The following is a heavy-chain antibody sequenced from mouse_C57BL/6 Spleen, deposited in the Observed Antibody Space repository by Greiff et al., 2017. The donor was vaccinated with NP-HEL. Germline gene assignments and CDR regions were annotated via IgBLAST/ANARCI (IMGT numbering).Heavy chain of an antibody. J-gene: IGHJ1*03. V-gene: IGHV1-15*01. CDR3: TRAEGIYSYWYFDV. CDR2: IDPETGGT. Sequence: QVQLQQSGAELVRPGASVTLSCKASGYTFTDYEMHWVKQTPVHGLEWIGAIDPETGGTAYNQKFKGKAILTADKSSSTAYMELRSLTSEDSAVYYCTRAEGIYSYWYFDVWGTGTTVTVSS. D-gene: IGHD2-1*01. CDR1: GYTFTDYE.